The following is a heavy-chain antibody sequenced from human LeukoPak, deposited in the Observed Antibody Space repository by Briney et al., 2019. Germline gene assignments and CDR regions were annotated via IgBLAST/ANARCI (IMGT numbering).Heavy chain of an antibody. Sequence: GGALRLSSSASGLTVTNAWMNWVRQAPGEGLDWVGRIASKTDGGATDYAAPVKGRFTISRDDSKNTLNLQMNSLKTEDTAVYYCTTGIRGDWGQGTLVTVSS. CDR2: IASKTDGGAT. J-gene: IGHJ4*02. D-gene: IGHD3-10*01. CDR3: TTGIRGD. V-gene: IGHV3-15*07. CDR1: GLTVTNAW.